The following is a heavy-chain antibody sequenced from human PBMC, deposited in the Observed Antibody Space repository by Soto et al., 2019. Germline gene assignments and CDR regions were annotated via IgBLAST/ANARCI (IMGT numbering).Heavy chain of an antibody. CDR1: GFTFSSYS. Sequence: PGGSLRLSCAASGFTFSSYSMNWVRQAPGKGLEWVSYISSSSSTVYYADSVKGRFTISRDNAKNSLYLQMNSLRDEDTAVYYCARGPGGYSSSKGPPYYYYGMDVWGQGTTVTVSS. CDR2: ISSSSSTV. J-gene: IGHJ6*02. CDR3: ARGPGGYSSSKGPPYYYYGMDV. D-gene: IGHD6-13*01. V-gene: IGHV3-48*02.